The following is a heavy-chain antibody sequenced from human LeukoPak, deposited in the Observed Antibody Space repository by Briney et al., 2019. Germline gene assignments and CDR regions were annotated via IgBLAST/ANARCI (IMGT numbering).Heavy chain of an antibody. CDR2: INTNTGNP. D-gene: IGHD6-13*01. CDR1: GYTFTSYA. V-gene: IGHV7-4-1*02. J-gene: IGHJ6*03. CDR3: ARDRGYSSTHYYYYMDV. Sequence: AASVKVSFKASGYTFTSYAMNWVRQAPGQGLEWMGWINTNTGNPTCAQGFTGRFVLSLDTSVSTAYLQISSLKAEDTAVYYCARDRGYSSTHYYYYMDVWGKGTTVTVSS.